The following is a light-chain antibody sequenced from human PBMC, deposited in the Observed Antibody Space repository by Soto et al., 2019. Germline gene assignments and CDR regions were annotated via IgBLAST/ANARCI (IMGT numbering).Light chain of an antibody. Sequence: DIVMTQSPLSLPVTPGEPASISCRSSQSLLHSNGYNYLDWYLQKPGQSPQLLIYLGSNRASGVPDRFSGSGSGTDFTLKISRVEAEDVGVYYCMQALQPLSWTFGQGTKVEIK. V-gene: IGKV2-28*01. CDR3: MQALQPLSWT. CDR2: LGS. CDR1: QSLLHSNGYNY. J-gene: IGKJ1*01.